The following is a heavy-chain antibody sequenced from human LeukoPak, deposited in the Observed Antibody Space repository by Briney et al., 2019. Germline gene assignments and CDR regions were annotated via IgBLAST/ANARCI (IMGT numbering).Heavy chain of an antibody. D-gene: IGHD6-19*01. CDR1: GFTFSNAW. CDR3: TTDPTSIEWLVPEDGY. CDR2: IKSKTDGGTT. J-gene: IGHJ4*02. V-gene: IGHV3-15*01. Sequence: PGGSLRLSCAASGFTFSNAWMSWVRQAPGKGLEWVGRIKSKTDGGTTDYAAPVKGRFTISRDDSKNTLYLQMNSLKTEDTAVYYCTTDPTSIEWLVPEDGYWGQGTLVTVSS.